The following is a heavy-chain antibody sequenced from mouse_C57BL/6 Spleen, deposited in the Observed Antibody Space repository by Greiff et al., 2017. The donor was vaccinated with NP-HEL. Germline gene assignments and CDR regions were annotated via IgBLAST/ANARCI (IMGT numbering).Heavy chain of an antibody. D-gene: IGHD2-2*01. CDR1: GYTFTDYY. V-gene: IGHV1-26*01. CDR2: INPNNGGT. Sequence: EVQLQQSGPELVKPGASVKISCKASGYTFTDYYMNWVKQSHGKSLEWIGDINPNNGGTSYNQKFKGKATLTVDKSSSTAYMELRSLTSEDSAVYYCANDYGYDPSWFAYWGQGTLVTVSA. J-gene: IGHJ3*01. CDR3: ANDYGYDPSWFAY.